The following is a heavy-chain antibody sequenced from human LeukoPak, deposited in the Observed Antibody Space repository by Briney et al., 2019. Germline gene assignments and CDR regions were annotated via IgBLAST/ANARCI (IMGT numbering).Heavy chain of an antibody. Sequence: SETLSLTCTVSGDSISSYYWSWIRQPPGTGLEWIGYIHYSGSTNYNPSLKSRVTISVDTSRNQFSLKLSSVTAADTAVYYCARLVRGDPSWFDPWGQGTLVTVSS. CDR2: IHYSGST. CDR1: GDSISSYY. V-gene: IGHV4-59*08. J-gene: IGHJ5*02. D-gene: IGHD4-17*01. CDR3: ARLVRGDPSWFDP.